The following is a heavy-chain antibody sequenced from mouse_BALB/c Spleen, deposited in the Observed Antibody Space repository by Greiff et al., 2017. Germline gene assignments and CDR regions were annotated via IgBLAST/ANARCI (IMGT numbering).Heavy chain of an antibody. CDR2: IWSGGST. CDR3: VRNLYGNYGYAMDY. J-gene: IGHJ4*01. D-gene: IGHD2-1*01. CDR1: GFSLTSYG. V-gene: IGHV2-2-2*01. Sequence: VQLVESGPGLVQPSQSLSITCTVSGFSLTSYGVHWVRQSPGKGLEWLGVIWSGGSTDYNAAFISRLSISKDNSKSQVFFKMNSLQADDTAIYYCVRNLYGNYGYAMDYWGQGTSVTVSS.